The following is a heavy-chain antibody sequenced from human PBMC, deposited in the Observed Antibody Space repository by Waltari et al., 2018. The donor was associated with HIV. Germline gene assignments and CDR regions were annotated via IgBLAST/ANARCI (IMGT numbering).Heavy chain of an antibody. CDR2: ICPGDSDT. CDR1: DHNYW. D-gene: IGHD6-19*01. CDR3: AALAGAEWDLVADS. Sequence: EVRLVQSGGAVKKPGESLRISCQSSDHNYWIGWVRQMPGKGLQWMGFICPGDSDTRYSPSFQGQVTISADRSISTAYMQWRSLKASDTAMYYGAALAGAEWDLVADSWGQGTLLTVSS. V-gene: IGHV5-51*01. J-gene: IGHJ5*01.